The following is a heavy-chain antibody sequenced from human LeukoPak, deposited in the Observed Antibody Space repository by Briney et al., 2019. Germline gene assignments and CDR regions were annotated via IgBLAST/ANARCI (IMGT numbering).Heavy chain of an antibody. Sequence: PSETLSLTCTVSGGSISTYYWSWIRQPAGKGLEWIGRIHTSGSTDYNPSLKSRATMSVDTSKKQFSLRLSSVTAAEAAMYYCAREGSMTARPFVSIDYWGQGTLVTVSS. CDR2: IHTSGST. V-gene: IGHV4-4*07. D-gene: IGHD6-6*01. CDR1: GGSISTYY. CDR3: AREGSMTARPFVSIDY. J-gene: IGHJ4*02.